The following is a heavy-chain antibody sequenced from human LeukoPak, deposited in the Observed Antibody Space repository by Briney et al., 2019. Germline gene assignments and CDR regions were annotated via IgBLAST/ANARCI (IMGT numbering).Heavy chain of an antibody. D-gene: IGHD6-25*01. CDR1: GYTFTSYY. V-gene: IGHV1-46*01. CDR2: IHPTVGDT. Sequence: ASVKVSCKASGYTFTSYYLHWVRQAPGQGLEWMGIIHPTVGDTTYAQKFQGRVTMTRDMSTGTVHMDLSSLRSEDTAVYYCARYGFSSVWQGGWHAFDIWGQGTTVTVSS. CDR3: ARYGFSSVWQGGWHAFDI. J-gene: IGHJ3*02.